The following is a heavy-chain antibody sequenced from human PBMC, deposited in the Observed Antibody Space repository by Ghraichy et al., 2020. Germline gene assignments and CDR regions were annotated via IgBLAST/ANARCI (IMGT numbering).Heavy chain of an antibody. Sequence: SETLSLTCTVSGGSISSGSYYWSWIRQPAGKGLEWIGRIYTSGSTNYNPSLKSRVTISADTSKSQFSLKLSSVTAADTAVYYCAREVSLPTVTKTLHDAFDIWGQGTMVTVSS. J-gene: IGHJ3*02. CDR1: GGSISSGSYY. CDR3: AREVSLPTVTKTLHDAFDI. CDR2: IYTSGST. V-gene: IGHV4-61*02. D-gene: IGHD4-11*01.